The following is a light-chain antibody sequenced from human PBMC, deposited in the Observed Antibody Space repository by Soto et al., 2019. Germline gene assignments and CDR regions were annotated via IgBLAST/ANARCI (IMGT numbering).Light chain of an antibody. CDR2: DVS. V-gene: IGLV2-14*01. CDR3: SSYTSSRAYV. Sequence: QYVLTQPASVSGSPGQSITISCTGTSSVVGGYNYVSWYQQHPGKAPKLMIYDVSNRPSGVSNRFSGSRSGNTASLTISGLQAEDEADYYCSSYTSSRAYVFGTGTKVPVL. J-gene: IGLJ1*01. CDR1: SSVVGGYNY.